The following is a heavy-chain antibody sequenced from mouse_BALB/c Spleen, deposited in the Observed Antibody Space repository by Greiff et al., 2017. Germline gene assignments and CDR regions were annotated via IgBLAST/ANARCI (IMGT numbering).Heavy chain of an antibody. Sequence: VQLQESGPGLVAPSQSLSITCTVSGFSLTSYGVHWVRQPPGKGLEWLGVIWAGGSTNYNSALMSRLSISKDNSKSQVFLKMNSLQTDDTAMYYCARDWDQAWFAYWGQGTLVTVSA. D-gene: IGHD4-1*01. J-gene: IGHJ3*01. CDR1: GFSLTSYG. CDR3: ARDWDQAWFAY. CDR2: IWAGGST. V-gene: IGHV2-9*02.